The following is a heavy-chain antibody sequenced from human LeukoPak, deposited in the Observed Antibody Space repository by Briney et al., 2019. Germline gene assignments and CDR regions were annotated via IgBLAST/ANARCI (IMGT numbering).Heavy chain of an antibody. CDR2: ISYVGSNK. D-gene: IGHD2-15*01. Sequence: PGGSLRLSCAASAFTFTSYAMHWVRQAPGRGLEWVAVISYVGSNKYYADSVKGRFTISRDNSKNTLYLQMNSLRAEDTAVYYCARPFSGGYCSGGSCSEIDYWGQGTLVTVSS. CDR1: AFTFTSYA. V-gene: IGHV3-30*04. J-gene: IGHJ4*02. CDR3: ARPFSGGYCSGGSCSEIDY.